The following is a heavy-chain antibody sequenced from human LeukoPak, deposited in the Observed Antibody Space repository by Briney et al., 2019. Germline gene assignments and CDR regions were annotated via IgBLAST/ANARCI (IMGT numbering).Heavy chain of an antibody. J-gene: IGHJ4*02. CDR2: IYPGDSDT. CDR1: GYSFISYW. D-gene: IGHD1-26*01. CDR3: ARRALYSGSYYFDY. Sequence: GESLKISCKGSGYSFISYWIGWVRQMPGKGLEWMGIIYPGDSDTRYSPSFQGQVTISADKSISTASLQWSSLKASDTAMYYCARRALYSGSYYFDYWGQGTLVTVSS. V-gene: IGHV5-51*01.